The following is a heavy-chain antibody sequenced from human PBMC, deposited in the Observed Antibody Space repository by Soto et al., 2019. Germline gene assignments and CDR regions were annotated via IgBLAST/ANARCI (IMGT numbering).Heavy chain of an antibody. CDR1: GFAFNDFA. V-gene: IGHV3-23*01. J-gene: IGHJ4*02. Sequence: EVHLLESGGDLVLPGGTLRLSCAASGFAFNDFAMNWVRRAPGKGPEWLSTISGSGDKTFHSDSVKGRFNISRDNSNNKMFLQMSSLRAEDMAIYYCAKGASHAPFEKWGRGTLVTVSS. CDR3: AKGASHAPFEK. CDR2: ISGSGDKT.